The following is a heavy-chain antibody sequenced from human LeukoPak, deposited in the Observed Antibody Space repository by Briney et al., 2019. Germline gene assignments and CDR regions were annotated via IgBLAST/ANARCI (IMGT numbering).Heavy chain of an antibody. CDR1: GGSISTYY. Sequence: SETLSLTCTVSGGSISTYYWSWIRRPPGKGLEWIAYIQASGPTNYNPSLKRRITISVDTFKNQFSLKLSSVTAADTAVYYCARHDAGIAARPFDNWGQGTLVTVSS. CDR3: ARHDAGIAARPFDN. J-gene: IGHJ4*02. CDR2: IQASGPT. V-gene: IGHV4-4*09. D-gene: IGHD6-6*01.